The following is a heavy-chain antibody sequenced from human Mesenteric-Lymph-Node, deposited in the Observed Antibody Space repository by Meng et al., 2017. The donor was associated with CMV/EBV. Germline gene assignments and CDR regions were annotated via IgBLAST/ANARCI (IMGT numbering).Heavy chain of an antibody. CDR1: GGTFSSYA. CDR3: ARGGLKGSSGYYQYYFDY. V-gene: IGHV1-46*01. D-gene: IGHD3-22*01. J-gene: IGHJ4*02. Sequence: ASVKVSCKASGGTFSSYAISWVRQAPGQGLEWMGIINPSGGSTSYAQKFQGRVTMTRDTSTSTVYMELSSLRSEDTAVYYCARGGLKGSSGYYQYYFDYWGQGTLVTVSS. CDR2: INPSGGST.